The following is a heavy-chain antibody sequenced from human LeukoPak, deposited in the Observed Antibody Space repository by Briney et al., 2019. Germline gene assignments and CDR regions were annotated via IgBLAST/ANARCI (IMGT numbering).Heavy chain of an antibody. CDR1: GGSFSGYY. D-gene: IGHD2-8*01. CDR2: INHVGAT. CDR3: ASGPRYCTNGVCYPSRFDY. J-gene: IGHJ4*02. Sequence: SETLSLTCAVYGGSFSGYYWSWIRQPPEKGLEWIGEINHVGATNYNPSLKSRVTISVDTSKNQFSLKLSSVTAADTAVYYCASGPRYCTNGVCYPSRFDYWGQGTLVTVSS. V-gene: IGHV4-34*01.